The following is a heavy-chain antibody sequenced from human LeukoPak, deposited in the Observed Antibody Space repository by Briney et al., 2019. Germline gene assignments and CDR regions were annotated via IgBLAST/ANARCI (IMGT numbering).Heavy chain of an antibody. CDR3: ARADYGGNSEADAFDI. V-gene: IGHV3-48*01. Sequence: GGSLRLSCAASGFTFSSYSMKWVRQAPGKGLEWVSYISSSSSTIYYADSVKGRFTISRDNAKNSLYLQMNSLRAEDTAVYYCARADYGGNSEADAFDIWGQGTMVTVSS. J-gene: IGHJ3*02. CDR2: ISSSSSTI. D-gene: IGHD4-23*01. CDR1: GFTFSSYS.